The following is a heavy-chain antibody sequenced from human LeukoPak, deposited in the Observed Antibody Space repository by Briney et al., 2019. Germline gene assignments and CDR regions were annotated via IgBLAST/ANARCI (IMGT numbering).Heavy chain of an antibody. CDR1: GFIFSNFN. D-gene: IGHD1-1*01. V-gene: IGHV3-21*01. J-gene: IGHJ4*02. CDR2: ISSTGNYI. CDR3: ARVSTGPV. Sequence: GGSLRVSCVGSGFIFSNFNMNWVRQAPGKGLEWVSSISSTGNYIHYADSVKGRFTHSRDNAQKSLYLQMNSLRVEDSAVYYCARVSTGPVWGQGTLVTVSS.